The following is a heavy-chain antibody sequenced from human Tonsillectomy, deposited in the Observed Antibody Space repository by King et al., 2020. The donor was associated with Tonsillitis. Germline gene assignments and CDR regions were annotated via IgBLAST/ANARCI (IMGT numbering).Heavy chain of an antibody. V-gene: IGHV1-8*01. J-gene: IGHJ6*02. Sequence: QLVQSGAEVKKPGASVKVSCRASGYTFISYDINWVRQATGQGLEWMGWMNPNSGNTGYAQKFQGRVTMTRNTSLSTAYMELSSLRSEDTAVYYCARGPWYYYDSSGYYDYYYYGMDVWGQGTTVTVSS. CDR2: MNPNSGNT. CDR3: ARGPWYYYDSSGYYDYYYYGMDV. D-gene: IGHD3-22*01. CDR1: GYTFISYD.